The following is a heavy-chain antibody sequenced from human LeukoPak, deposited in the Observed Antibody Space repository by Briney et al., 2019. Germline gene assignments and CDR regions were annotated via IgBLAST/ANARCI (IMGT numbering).Heavy chain of an antibody. CDR1: GGSISSGGYY. CDR2: IYYSGST. CDR3: VKNGDYFLAH. J-gene: IGHJ4*02. Sequence: SETLSLTCTVSGGSISSGGYYWSWIRQHPGKGLEWIGYIYYSGSTYYNPSLKSRVTISVDKSKNQFSLKLNSVTAADTAVYYCVKNGDYFLAHWGQGTLVSVSS. V-gene: IGHV4-31*09. D-gene: IGHD4-17*01.